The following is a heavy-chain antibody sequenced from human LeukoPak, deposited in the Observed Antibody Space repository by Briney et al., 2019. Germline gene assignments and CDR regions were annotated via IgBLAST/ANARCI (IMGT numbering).Heavy chain of an antibody. CDR2: ISYDGSNK. CDR3: ARDLAPTAMAELFDY. D-gene: IGHD5-18*01. Sequence: PGRSLRLSCAASGFTFSSYAMHWVRQAPGKGLEWVAGISYDGSNKYYADSVKGRFTISRDNSKNTLYLQMNSLRAEDTAVYYCARDLAPTAMAELFDYWGQGTLVTVSS. V-gene: IGHV3-30-3*01. CDR1: GFTFSSYA. J-gene: IGHJ4*02.